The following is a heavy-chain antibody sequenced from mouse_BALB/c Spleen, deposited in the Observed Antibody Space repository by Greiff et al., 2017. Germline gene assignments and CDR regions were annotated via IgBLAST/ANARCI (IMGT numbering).Heavy chain of an antibody. Sequence: EVKVVESGGGLVKPGGSLKLSCAASGFPFSDYYMYWVRQTPEKRLEWVATISDGGSYTYYPDSVKGRFTISRDNAKNNLYLQMSSLKSEDTAMYYCARDRAMDYWGQGTSVTVSS. CDR1: GFPFSDYY. J-gene: IGHJ4*01. CDR2: ISDGGSYT. CDR3: ARDRAMDY. V-gene: IGHV5-4*02.